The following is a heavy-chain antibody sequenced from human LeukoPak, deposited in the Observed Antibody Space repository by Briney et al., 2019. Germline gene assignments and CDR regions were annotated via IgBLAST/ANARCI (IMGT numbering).Heavy chain of an antibody. CDR3: ARDGRLRPFDY. Sequence: SQTLSLTCTVSGGSISSGGYYWSWIRQPPGKGLEWIGYIYHSGSTYYNPSLKSRVTISVDRSKNQFSLKLSSVTAADTAVYYCARDGRLRPFDYWGQGTLVTVSS. CDR1: GGSISSGGYY. D-gene: IGHD5-12*01. CDR2: IYHSGST. J-gene: IGHJ4*02. V-gene: IGHV4-30-2*01.